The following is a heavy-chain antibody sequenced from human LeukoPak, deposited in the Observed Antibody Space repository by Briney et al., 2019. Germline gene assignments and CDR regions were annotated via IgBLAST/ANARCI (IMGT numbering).Heavy chain of an antibody. V-gene: IGHV3-33*01. J-gene: IGHJ4*02. CDR3: ARDRKIAAAGTGFDY. Sequence: GGSLRLSCAASGFTFSSYGMHWVRQAPGKGLEWVAVIWYDGSNKYYADSVKGRFTISRDNSKNTLYLQMNSPRAEDTAVYYCARDRKIAAAGTGFDYWGQGTLVTVSS. CDR2: IWYDGSNK. D-gene: IGHD6-13*01. CDR1: GFTFSSYG.